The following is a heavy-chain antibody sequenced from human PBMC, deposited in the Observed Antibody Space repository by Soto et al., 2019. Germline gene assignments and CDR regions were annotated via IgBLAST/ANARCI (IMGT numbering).Heavy chain of an antibody. Sequence: NPSETLSVTCTVSGGSVSSGSYYWSWIRQPPGKGLEWIGYIYYSGSTNYNPSLKSRVTISVDTSKNQFSLKLSSVTAADTAVYYCARDSGDSSGYYRYYYYGMDVWGQGTXVTVSS. V-gene: IGHV4-61*01. J-gene: IGHJ6*02. CDR1: GGSVSSGSYY. CDR2: IYYSGST. D-gene: IGHD3-22*01. CDR3: ARDSGDSSGYYRYYYYGMDV.